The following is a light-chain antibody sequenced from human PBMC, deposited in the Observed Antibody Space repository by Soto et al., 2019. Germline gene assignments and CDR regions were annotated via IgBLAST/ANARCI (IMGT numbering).Light chain of an antibody. Sequence: QSVLTQPPSVSGAPGQRVTISCAGSSSNIGAGFDVHWYQQLPGTSPKLLIYGNTNRPSGVPDRFSGSKSGTSAYLAITGLQAEDEADYYCQSYDSSLSGLWVFGGGTKLTVL. J-gene: IGLJ3*02. V-gene: IGLV1-40*01. CDR2: GNT. CDR1: SSNIGAGFD. CDR3: QSYDSSLSGLWV.